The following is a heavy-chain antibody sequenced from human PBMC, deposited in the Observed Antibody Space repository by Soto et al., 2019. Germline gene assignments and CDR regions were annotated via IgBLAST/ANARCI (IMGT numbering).Heavy chain of an antibody. CDR3: ARGVADSSGYDY. CDR1: GYTFTSYD. Sequence: QVQLVQSGAEVKKPGASVKVSCKASGYTFTSYDINWVRQATGQGLEWMGWMNPNSGNTGYAQKLQGRVTMTTDTSTSTAYMELRSLRSDDTAVYYCARGVADSSGYDYWGQGTLVTVSS. V-gene: IGHV1-8*01. CDR2: MNPNSGNT. D-gene: IGHD3-22*01. J-gene: IGHJ4*02.